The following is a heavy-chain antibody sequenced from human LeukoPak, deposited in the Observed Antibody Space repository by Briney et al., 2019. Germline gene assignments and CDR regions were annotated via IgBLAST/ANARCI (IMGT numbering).Heavy chain of an antibody. D-gene: IGHD1-26*01. CDR3: ARDGSRYSGNYYYDY. J-gene: IGHJ4*02. V-gene: IGHV1-2*02. CDR2: IKPNSGDT. Sequence: ASVKVSCKASGYRFSENYMHWVRQAPGQGLEWMGWIKPNSGDTKFAQKFQGRVTMTRDTSISTTYTQLSSLRPDDTAVYYCARDGSRYSGNYYYDYWGQGTLVTVSS. CDR1: GYRFSENY.